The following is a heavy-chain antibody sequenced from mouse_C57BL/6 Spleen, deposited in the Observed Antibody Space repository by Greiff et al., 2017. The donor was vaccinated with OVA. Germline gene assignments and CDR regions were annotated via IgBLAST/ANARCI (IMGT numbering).Heavy chain of an antibody. Sequence: QVQLQQPGAELVMPGASVKLSCKASGYTFTSYWMHWVKQRPGQGLAWIGALDPSDSYTNYNQKFKGKSTLTVDKSSSTAYMQLSSLTSEDSAVYYCARSGGRPEPMDYWGQGTSVTVAS. D-gene: IGHD3-1*01. CDR3: ARSGGRPEPMDY. CDR1: GYTFTSYW. CDR2: LDPSDSYT. V-gene: IGHV1-69*01. J-gene: IGHJ4*01.